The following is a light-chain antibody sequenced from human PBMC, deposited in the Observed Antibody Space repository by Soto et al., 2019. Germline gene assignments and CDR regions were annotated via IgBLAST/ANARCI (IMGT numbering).Light chain of an antibody. CDR2: DDN. CDR3: ETWDTSLRAYV. V-gene: IGLV1-51*01. Sequence: QSVLTQPPSVSAAPGQKVTISCSGSSSNIGGNSVSWYQQLPGTAPKLLIYDDNKRPSGIPDRFSGSKSGTSATLAIIGLQNAHEAHYYCETWDTSLRAYVFGAGTNATVL. J-gene: IGLJ1*01. CDR1: SSNIGGNS.